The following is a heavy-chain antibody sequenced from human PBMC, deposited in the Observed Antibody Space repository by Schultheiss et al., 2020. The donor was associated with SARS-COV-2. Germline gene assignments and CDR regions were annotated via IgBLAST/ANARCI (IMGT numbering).Heavy chain of an antibody. CDR1: GGSFSGYY. CDR3: AKGSGWYMY. Sequence: SETLSLTCAVYGGSFSGYYWSWIRQPPGKGLEWIGEINHSGSTNYKPSLKSRVTITVDASKSQFTLKLSSVTAADTAMYYCAKGSGWYMYWGQGTLVTVSS. CDR2: INHSGST. V-gene: IGHV4-34*01. D-gene: IGHD6-19*01. J-gene: IGHJ4*02.